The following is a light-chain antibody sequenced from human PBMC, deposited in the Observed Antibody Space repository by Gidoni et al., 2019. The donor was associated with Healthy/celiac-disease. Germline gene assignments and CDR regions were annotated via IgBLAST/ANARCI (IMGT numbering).Light chain of an antibody. CDR2: AAS. CDR1: QSISSY. CDR3: QQSYSTPPYT. Sequence: DIQMTQSPSSLSASVGDRVTITCRASQSISSYLNWYQQKPGKAPKLLIYAASSLQSGVPSRFSGSGSGTDFTLTISSLQPEDFATYYCQQSYSTPPYTCXQXTKLXIK. J-gene: IGKJ2*01. V-gene: IGKV1-39*01.